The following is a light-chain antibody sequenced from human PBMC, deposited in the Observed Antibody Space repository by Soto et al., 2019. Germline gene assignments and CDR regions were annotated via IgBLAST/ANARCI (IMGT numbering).Light chain of an antibody. J-gene: IGLJ1*01. CDR1: SSNIGANS. CDR2: SSN. V-gene: IGLV1-44*01. Sequence: SALPQPHSGSGTPGQRVTISCSGSSSNIGANSVQWFQQLPGTAPKVLIYSSNHRPSGVPERFSGSKSGTSASLAISELQSDDEADYYCAAWDDSLNGHVFGTGTKVTVL. CDR3: AAWDDSLNGHV.